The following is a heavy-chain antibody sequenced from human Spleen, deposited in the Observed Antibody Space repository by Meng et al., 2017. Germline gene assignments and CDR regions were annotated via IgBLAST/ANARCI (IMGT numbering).Heavy chain of an antibody. Sequence: GESLKISCAASGFPFSIAQMSWVRQTSGKGLEWVGHIRSKVDGEKTDYAAPVKGRFTISRDDSKSTLYLQMSGLRIDDTGVYYCTWDDKAVSDYWGQGTLVTVSS. CDR2: IRSKVDGEKT. CDR3: TWDDKAVSDY. J-gene: IGHJ4*02. CDR1: GFPFSIAQ. V-gene: IGHV3-15*01. D-gene: IGHD1-26*01.